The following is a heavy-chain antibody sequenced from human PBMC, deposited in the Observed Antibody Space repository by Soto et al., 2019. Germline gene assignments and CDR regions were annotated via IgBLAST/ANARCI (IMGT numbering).Heavy chain of an antibody. CDR3: ARSYYYDSTGYYRTFDY. Sequence: LRLSCAASGIIFGQYAMSWVRLAPGKGLEWVSVVGPSGASTFYADSVRGRFTISRDNSENTLYLQMNSLRAADTALYFCARSYYYDSTGYYRTFDYWGPGTLVTVSS. D-gene: IGHD3-22*01. V-gene: IGHV3-23*01. CDR2: VGPSGAST. CDR1: GIIFGQYA. J-gene: IGHJ4*02.